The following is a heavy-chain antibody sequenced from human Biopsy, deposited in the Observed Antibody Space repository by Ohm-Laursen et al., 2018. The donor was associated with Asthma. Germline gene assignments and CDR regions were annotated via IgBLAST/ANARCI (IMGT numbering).Heavy chain of an antibody. Sequence: LTLTCAASGFTFSDYYMSWIRQAPGKGLEWISYINGKSNSIECADSVKGRFTISRDNAKNSLYLQMNSLRAEDTAVYYCARDSYSSGLYDDFESWGQGTLVTVSS. V-gene: IGHV3-11*01. CDR2: INGKSNSI. CDR3: ARDSYSSGLYDDFES. D-gene: IGHD6-19*01. J-gene: IGHJ4*02. CDR1: GFTFSDYY.